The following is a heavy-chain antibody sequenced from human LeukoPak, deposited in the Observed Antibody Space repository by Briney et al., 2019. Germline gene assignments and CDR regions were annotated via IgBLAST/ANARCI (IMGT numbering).Heavy chain of an antibody. V-gene: IGHV1-3*01. J-gene: IGHJ4*02. CDR2: INAGNGNT. CDR1: GYTFTSYA. CDR3: ASSLYYYDSSGYTSDY. D-gene: IGHD3-22*01. Sequence: ASVKVSCKASGYTFTSYAMHWVRQAPGQRLEWMGWINAGNGNTKYSQKFQGRVTITRDTSASTAYMELSSLRSEDTAVYYCASSLYYYDSSGYTSDYWGQGTLVTVSS.